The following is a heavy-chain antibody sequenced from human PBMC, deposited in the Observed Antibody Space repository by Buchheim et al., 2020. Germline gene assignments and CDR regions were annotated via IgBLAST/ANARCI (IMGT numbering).Heavy chain of an antibody. J-gene: IGHJ4*02. CDR2: INSDGSRI. D-gene: IGHD1-26*01. CDR1: GFTFSSYW. V-gene: IGHV3-74*01. CDR3: ARDRGGSYASINY. Sequence: EVQLVESGGGSVQPGGSRRLSCAASGFTFSSYWMHWVRQAPGKGLVWVSRINSDGSRISYADSVKGRFTISRDNAKSTLYLQMNSLRTEDTAVYYCARDRGGSYASINYWGQGTL.